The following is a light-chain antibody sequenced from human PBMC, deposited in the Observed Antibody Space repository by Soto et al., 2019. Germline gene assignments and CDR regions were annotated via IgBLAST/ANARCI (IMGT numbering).Light chain of an antibody. Sequence: EIVLTQSPGTLSLSPGERATLSCRASQSVSSTYLAWYQQNPGQAPRLLIYGASSRATGIPDRFSGSGSGTDFTLTISRLEPEDVAVYFCQQYGSSSYTFGQGNKLEIK. J-gene: IGKJ2*01. CDR3: QQYGSSSYT. CDR1: QSVSSTY. CDR2: GAS. V-gene: IGKV3-20*01.